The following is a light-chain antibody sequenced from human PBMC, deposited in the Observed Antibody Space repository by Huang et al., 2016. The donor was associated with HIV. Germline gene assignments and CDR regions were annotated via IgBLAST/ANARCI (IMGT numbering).Light chain of an antibody. CDR2: GAS. CDR3: QQYNNWPPRT. CDR1: QSVSSN. J-gene: IGKJ1*01. V-gene: IGKV3-15*01. Sequence: EIVMTQSPATLSVSPGERLTLSCRASQSVSSNLAWYQQKLGQAPRLLIYGASARATGIPARFSGSGSGTEFTLTISSLQAEDFAVYYCQQYNNWPPRTFGQGTKVEIK.